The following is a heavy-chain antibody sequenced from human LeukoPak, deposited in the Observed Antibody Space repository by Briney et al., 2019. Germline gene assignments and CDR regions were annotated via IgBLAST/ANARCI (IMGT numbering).Heavy chain of an antibody. CDR1: GFTFSSYA. CDR2: ISGSGGST. CDR3: AKLGGNVAF. J-gene: IGHJ4*02. Sequence: GGSLRLSCAASGFTFSSYAMSWVRQAPGKGLEWVSSISGSGGSTYYADSVKGRFTISRDNSKNTLHLQMNILRAEDTAAYYCAKLGGNVAFWGQGTLVTVSS. D-gene: IGHD4-23*01. V-gene: IGHV3-23*01.